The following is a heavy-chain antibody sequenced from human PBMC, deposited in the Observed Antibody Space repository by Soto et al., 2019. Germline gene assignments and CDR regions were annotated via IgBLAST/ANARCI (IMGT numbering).Heavy chain of an antibody. D-gene: IGHD6-19*01. J-gene: IGHJ1*01. Sequence: QVQLQESGPGLVKPSGTLSLTCDVSGASISSSNWWSWVRQPPGQGLEWIGEIYLSGNTNYNPSLQGRVIISVDKSKNQFSLKLSSVTAADTAVYYCARRDYSSAWLQHWGQGTLVTVSS. CDR3: ARRDYSSAWLQH. CDR1: GASISSSNW. V-gene: IGHV4-4*02. CDR2: IYLSGNT.